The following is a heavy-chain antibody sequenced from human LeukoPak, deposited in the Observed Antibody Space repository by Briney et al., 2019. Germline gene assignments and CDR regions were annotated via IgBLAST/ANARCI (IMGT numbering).Heavy chain of an antibody. J-gene: IGHJ6*03. V-gene: IGHV3-15*01. CDR3: TTGFYFIDV. CDR2: IKSKTDGGTT. Sequence: GGSLRLSCAASGFTFSSYSMNWVRQAPGKGLEWVGRIKSKTDGGTTDYAAPVKGEFTISRDDSKNTLYLQINSLKTEDTAVYYCTTGFYFIDVWGKGTTVTVSS. CDR1: GFTFSSYS.